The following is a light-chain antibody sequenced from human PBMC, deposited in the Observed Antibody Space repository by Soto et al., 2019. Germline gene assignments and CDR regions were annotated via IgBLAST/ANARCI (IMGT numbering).Light chain of an antibody. CDR1: SGHNSYA. CDR2: VNSDGSH. J-gene: IGLJ2*01. CDR3: QSYDSSLRRV. Sequence: QSVLTQSPSASASLGASVNVTCTLSSGHNSYAIAWHQQQPEKGPRYLMKVNSDGSHIKGDGIPDRFSGSSSGSERYLTISSLQAEDEADYYCQSYDSSLRRVFGGGTKLTVL. V-gene: IGLV4-69*01.